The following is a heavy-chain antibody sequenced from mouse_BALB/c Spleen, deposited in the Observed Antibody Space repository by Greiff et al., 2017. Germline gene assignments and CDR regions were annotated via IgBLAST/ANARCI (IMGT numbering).Heavy chain of an antibody. V-gene: IGHV2-6-5*01. CDR1: GFSLTDYG. D-gene: IGHD1-1*01. J-gene: IGHJ4*01. CDR3: AKLRYYGRDYYAMDY. CDR2: IWGGGST. Sequence: VKLVESGPGLVAPSQSLSITCTVSGFSLTDYGVSWIRQPPGKGLEWLGVIWGGGSTYYNSALKSRLSISKDNSKSQVFLKMNSLQTDDTAMYYCAKLRYYGRDYYAMDYWGQGTSVTVSS.